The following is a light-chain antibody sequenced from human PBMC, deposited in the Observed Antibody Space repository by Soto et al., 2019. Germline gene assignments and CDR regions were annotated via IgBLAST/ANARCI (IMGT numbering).Light chain of an antibody. Sequence: EIVMTQSPATLSVSPGERVTLSGRASQSVGRSLAWYQQKAGQAPRLLIYGASTRATGTPVRFSGSGSGTEFSLTISSLQSEDFVVYYCQQYEKWPLTFGGGTKVEIK. CDR3: QQYEKWPLT. J-gene: IGKJ4*01. CDR1: QSVGRS. V-gene: IGKV3-15*01. CDR2: GAS.